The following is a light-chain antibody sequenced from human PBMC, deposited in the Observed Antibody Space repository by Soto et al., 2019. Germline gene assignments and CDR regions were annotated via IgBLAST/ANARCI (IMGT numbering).Light chain of an antibody. J-gene: IGKJ4*01. V-gene: IGKV1-39*01. CDR2: AAS. Sequence: DIQMTQSPSSLSASVGDRVTITCRASQSISSYLNWYQQKPGKAPKLLIYAASSLQSGAPSRFSGSGSGTDFTLTISSLQPEDFATYYCQQYNNWPPVTFGGGTKV. CDR3: QQYNNWPPVT. CDR1: QSISSY.